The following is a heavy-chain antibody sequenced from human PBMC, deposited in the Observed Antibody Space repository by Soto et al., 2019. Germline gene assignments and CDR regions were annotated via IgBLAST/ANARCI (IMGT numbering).Heavy chain of an antibody. Sequence: GSAVRLYCVASGFIVSSNHMSWVRQAPGKGLEWVSVIYSGHTTYYADSVEGRFTISRDDSKNTLYLQMNSLRVEDTAVYYCVRGPSDHILRLVEWPYGDYWGQGTLVTVSS. V-gene: IGHV3-53*01. CDR3: VRGPSDHILRLVEWPYGDY. CDR2: IYSGHTT. CDR1: GFIVSSNH. J-gene: IGHJ4*02. D-gene: IGHD3-3*01.